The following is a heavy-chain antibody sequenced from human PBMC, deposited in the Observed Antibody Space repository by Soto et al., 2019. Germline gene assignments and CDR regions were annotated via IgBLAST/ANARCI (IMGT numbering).Heavy chain of an antibody. CDR2: ISSDGSNK. Sequence: GGSLRLSCAASGFSFSSCAMHWVRQAPGKGLEWVALISSDGSNKYYADSVEGRFTISRDNSKNTLFLQMSSLRAEDTAMYYCARGDNSGYYEEGYFDYWGQGTLVTVSS. V-gene: IGHV3-30-3*01. D-gene: IGHD6-19*01. CDR3: ARGDNSGYYEEGYFDY. J-gene: IGHJ4*02. CDR1: GFSFSSCA.